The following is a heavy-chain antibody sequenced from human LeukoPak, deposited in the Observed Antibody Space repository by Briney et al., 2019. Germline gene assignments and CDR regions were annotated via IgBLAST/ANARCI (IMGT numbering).Heavy chain of an antibody. CDR2: IRYDGTEK. D-gene: IGHD3-3*01. Sequence: GGSLRLSCAASGFTFSSYSMNWVRQAPGKGLEWVAFIRYDGTEKYYVDSVRGRFTFSRDNSKNTLYLQMNSLRPEDTAVYYCTKGENYDLDYWGQGTLVTVSS. J-gene: IGHJ4*02. CDR1: GFTFSSYS. CDR3: TKGENYDLDY. V-gene: IGHV3-30*02.